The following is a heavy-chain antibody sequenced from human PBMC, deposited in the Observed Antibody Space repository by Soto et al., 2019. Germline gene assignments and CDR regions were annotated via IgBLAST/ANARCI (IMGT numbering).Heavy chain of an antibody. D-gene: IGHD1-1*01. V-gene: IGHV4-34*01. J-gene: IGHJ3*02. CDR3: ARVERGTVTTVVDAFDI. CDR1: GGFVSSGSYY. CDR2: MSHSGGT. Sequence: QVQLQQWGAGLLKPSETLSLACAVYGGFVSSGSYYWSWIRQPPGKGLEWIGEMSHSGGTHFNPSLKRRVTISVDTSTNQFSLRMSSVTAADTALYYCARVERGTVTTVVDAFDIWGQGTMVTVSS.